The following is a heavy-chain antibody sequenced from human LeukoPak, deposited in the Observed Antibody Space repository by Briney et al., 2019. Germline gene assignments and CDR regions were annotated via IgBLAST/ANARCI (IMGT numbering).Heavy chain of an antibody. Sequence: GGSLRLSCAASGFTFSSYSMNWVRQAPGKGLEWVSYISSSSSTIFYADSVKGRFTISRDNAKNSLYLQMNSLRAEDTAVYYCAKDTGYCSSTSCGFYWGQGTLVTVSS. D-gene: IGHD2-2*01. J-gene: IGHJ4*02. V-gene: IGHV3-48*04. CDR1: GFTFSSYS. CDR2: ISSSSSTI. CDR3: AKDTGYCSSTSCGFY.